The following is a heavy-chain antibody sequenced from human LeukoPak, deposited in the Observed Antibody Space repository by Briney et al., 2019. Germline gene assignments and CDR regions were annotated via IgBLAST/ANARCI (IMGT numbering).Heavy chain of an antibody. Sequence: SETLSLTCTVSGGSISSSRYYWGWIRQPPGKGLEWIGSIYYSGSTYYNPSLKSRVTISVDTSKNQFSLKLSSVTAADTAVYYCARNPRMTSSQMTTVDYWGQGTLVTVSS. CDR1: GGSISSSRYY. J-gene: IGHJ4*02. D-gene: IGHD4-17*01. V-gene: IGHV4-39*01. CDR3: ARNPRMTSSQMTTVDY. CDR2: IYYSGST.